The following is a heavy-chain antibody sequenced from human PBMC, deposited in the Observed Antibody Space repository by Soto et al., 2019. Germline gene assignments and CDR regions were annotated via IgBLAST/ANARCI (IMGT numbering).Heavy chain of an antibody. CDR2: TSYDGSNN. J-gene: IGHJ4*02. Sequence: QVQLVESGGGVVQPGTSLRLSCVGSGFTFRSYVIHWVRQAPGKGLEWVALTSYDGSNNFYGDSVKGRFTISRHNSRNIVELQMYSLRSEDTALYYCARWGTTGGLDVWGQGTLVSVSS. V-gene: IGHV3-33*05. D-gene: IGHD3-16*01. CDR3: ARWGTTGGLDV. CDR1: GFTFRSYV.